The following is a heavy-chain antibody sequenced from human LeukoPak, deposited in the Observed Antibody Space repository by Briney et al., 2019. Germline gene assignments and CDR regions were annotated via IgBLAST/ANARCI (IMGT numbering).Heavy chain of an antibody. D-gene: IGHD6-13*01. Sequence: GGSLRLSCAASGFTFSSYATHWVRQAPGKGLEWVAVISYDGSNKYYADSVKGRFTISRDNSKNTLYLQMNSLRAEDTAVYYCARDRRSSSWYGGYWGQGTLVTVSS. J-gene: IGHJ4*02. CDR2: ISYDGSNK. V-gene: IGHV3-30-3*01. CDR1: GFTFSSYA. CDR3: ARDRRSSSWYGGY.